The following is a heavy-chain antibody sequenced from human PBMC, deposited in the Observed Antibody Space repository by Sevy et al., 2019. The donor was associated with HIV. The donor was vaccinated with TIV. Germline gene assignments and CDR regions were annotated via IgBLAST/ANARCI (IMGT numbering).Heavy chain of an antibody. CDR2: IWHDGKNK. CDR3: ARDQGKDAPMDV. D-gene: IGHD6-13*01. V-gene: IGHV3-33*01. J-gene: IGHJ6*02. Sequence: GESLKISCVASGFTFRNYGMHWVRQAPGKGLEWVAVIWHDGKNKNYAASVKGRFTIFRDNSKNTLYLEMNSLRVEDTAVFYCARDQGKDAPMDVWGQGSTVTVSS. CDR1: GFTFRNYG.